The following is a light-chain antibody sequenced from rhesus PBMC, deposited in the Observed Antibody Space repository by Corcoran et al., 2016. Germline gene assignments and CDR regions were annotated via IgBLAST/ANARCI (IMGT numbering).Light chain of an antibody. CDR3: QQHNSHPRT. Sequence: DIQMTQSPSSLSASVGDRVTITCRASQTISSYLAWYQQKPGKVPKLLMYAASSLESGVPSRFSGSGSGTEFTLTISSLQPEDFATYYCQQHNSHPRTFGQGTKVEIK. CDR2: AAS. J-gene: IGKJ1*01. CDR1: QTISSY. V-gene: IGKV1-44*01.